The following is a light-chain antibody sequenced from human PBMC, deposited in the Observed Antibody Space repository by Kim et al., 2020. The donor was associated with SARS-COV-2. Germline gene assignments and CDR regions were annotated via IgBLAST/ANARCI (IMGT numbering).Light chain of an antibody. CDR1: SGNRSNA. CDR3: QTWGTGVLV. CDR2: LNDDGSH. J-gene: IGLJ2*01. Sequence: SVTLADTVSSGNRSNAIEWHQQKQQKGPRYLMILNDDGSHTKGDGIPDRFSASSSGAERFLTISSLQSEDEADYYCQTWGTGVLVFGGGTQLTVL. V-gene: IGLV4-69*01.